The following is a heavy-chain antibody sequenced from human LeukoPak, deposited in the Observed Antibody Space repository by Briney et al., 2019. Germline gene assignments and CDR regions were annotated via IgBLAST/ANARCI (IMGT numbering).Heavy chain of an antibody. CDR2: ISSSGSTI. J-gene: IGHJ6*02. CDR3: ASHTGGPYYYGMDV. CDR1: GFTFSSYE. V-gene: IGHV3-48*03. D-gene: IGHD1-14*01. Sequence: PGGSLRLSCAASGFTFSSYEMNWVRQAPGKGLEWVSYISSSGSTIYYADSVKGRFTISRDNAKNSLYLQMDSLRAEDTAIYYCASHTGGPYYYGMDVWGQGTTVTVSS.